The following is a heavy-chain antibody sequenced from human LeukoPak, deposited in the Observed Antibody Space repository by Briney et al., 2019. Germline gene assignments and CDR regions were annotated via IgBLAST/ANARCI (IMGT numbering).Heavy chain of an antibody. Sequence: ASVKVSCKASGYTITNNYMHWVRQAPGQGLEWMGVINPSGTGTSYAQKFQGRITMSRDTSTSTVYVGLSSLRSEDTAFYYCATDHSMANTAWWFDPWGQGTLVTVSS. CDR3: ATDHSMANTAWWFDP. CDR2: INPSGTGT. D-gene: IGHD5-24*01. V-gene: IGHV1-46*01. CDR1: GYTITNNY. J-gene: IGHJ5*02.